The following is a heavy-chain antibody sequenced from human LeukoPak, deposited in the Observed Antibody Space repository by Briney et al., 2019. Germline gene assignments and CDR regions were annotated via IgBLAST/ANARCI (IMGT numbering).Heavy chain of an antibody. CDR3: ASHSSGWDYFDY. CDR2: ISSSSSYI. CDR1: GFTFSSYS. D-gene: IGHD6-19*01. V-gene: IGHV3-21*04. J-gene: IGHJ4*02. Sequence: PGGSLGLSCAASGFTFSSYSMNWVRQAPGKGLEWVSSISSSSSYIYYADSVKGRFTISRDNAKNSLYLQMNSLRAEDTAVYYCASHSSGWDYFDYWGQGTLVTVSS.